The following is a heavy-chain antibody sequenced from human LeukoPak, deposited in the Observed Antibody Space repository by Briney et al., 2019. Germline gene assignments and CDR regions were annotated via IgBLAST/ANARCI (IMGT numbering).Heavy chain of an antibody. V-gene: IGHV3-72*01. CDR3: AKRGVVIRVFLVGFHKEASYFDS. CDR1: GFAITGHH. J-gene: IGHJ4*02. Sequence: GGSLRLSCAASGFAITGHHMDWVRQAPGKGMEWVGRSQTTKPNSCTTEYAASVKGRFTISRDDSKNSLYLQLNSLKTEDTAVYFCAKRGVVIRVFLVGFHKEASYFDSWGQGALVSVSS. D-gene: IGHD3-10*01. CDR2: SQTTKPNSCTT.